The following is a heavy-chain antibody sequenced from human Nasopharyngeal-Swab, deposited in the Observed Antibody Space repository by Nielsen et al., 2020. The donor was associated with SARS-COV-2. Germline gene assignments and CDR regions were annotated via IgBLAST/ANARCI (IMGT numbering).Heavy chain of an antibody. CDR2: IGGSGVTT. CDR1: GFTFSDYA. CDR3: AKDDRITMISVVTIFDS. D-gene: IGHD3-22*01. V-gene: IGHV3-23*01. Sequence: GESLKISCSASGFTFSDYAMSWVRQAPGKGLEWVSVIGGSGVTTYYAASVKGRFTISRDNSKNTLYLQMNSLRAEDTAVYYCAKDDRITMISVVTIFDSWDQGTLVTVSS. J-gene: IGHJ4*02.